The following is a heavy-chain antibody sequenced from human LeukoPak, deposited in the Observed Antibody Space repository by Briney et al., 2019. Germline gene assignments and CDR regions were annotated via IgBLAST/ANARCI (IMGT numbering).Heavy chain of an antibody. CDR3: ARDSRGYYGSGGYLDY. J-gene: IGHJ4*02. CDR1: GGSVSSYY. CDR2: VYTNGST. D-gene: IGHD3-10*01. Sequence: SETLSLTCAVSGGSVSSYYWSWIRQPAGKGLEWIGRVYTNGSTNYNPSLKSRVTMSVDTSKNQFSLKLSSVTAADTAMYYCARDSRGYYGSGGYLDYWGQGTLVTVSS. V-gene: IGHV4-4*07.